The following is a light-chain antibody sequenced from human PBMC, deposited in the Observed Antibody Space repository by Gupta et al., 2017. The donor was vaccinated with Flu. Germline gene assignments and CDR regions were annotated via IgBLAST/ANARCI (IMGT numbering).Light chain of an antibody. J-gene: IGKJ1*01. V-gene: IGKV2-30*01. CDR3: MQGAHWPWA. CDR2: LVS. Sequence: VTLVQPASISCMSSQSLVYSDGSTILHWFQQRTGQSPRRLIYLVSHRESGVPYKVRGSGSGTEFTLKISRVEAEDVGVYFCMQGAHWPWAFGQGTKVEIK. CDR1: QSLVYSDGSTI.